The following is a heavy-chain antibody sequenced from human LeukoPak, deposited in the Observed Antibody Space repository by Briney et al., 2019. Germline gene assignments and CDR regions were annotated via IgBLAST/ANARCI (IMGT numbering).Heavy chain of an antibody. Sequence: PSETLSLTCTVSGGSISSYYWSWIRQPAGKGLEWIGRIYTSGSTNYNPSLKSRVTMSVDTSKNQFSLKLSSVTAADTAVYYCAREKSYYDILTGPCGYWFDPWGQGTLVTVSS. CDR1: GGSISSYY. V-gene: IGHV4-4*07. D-gene: IGHD3-9*01. CDR2: IYTSGST. J-gene: IGHJ5*02. CDR3: AREKSYYDILTGPCGYWFDP.